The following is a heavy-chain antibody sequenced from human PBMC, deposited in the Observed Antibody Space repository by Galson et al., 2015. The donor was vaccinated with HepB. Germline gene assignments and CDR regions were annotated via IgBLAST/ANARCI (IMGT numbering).Heavy chain of an antibody. V-gene: IGHV3-33*01. CDR2: IWSDGSNK. CDR3: VRGGDGDLYYFDY. Sequence: SLRLSCAASGFAFSRYGMHWVRQVPGKGLEWVTIIWSDGSNKYYADSVKGRFTISRDNSKNTLSLEVNCLKPEDTAIYHCVRGGDGDLYYFDYWGRGTLVTVSS. J-gene: IGHJ4*02. D-gene: IGHD4-17*01. CDR1: GFAFSRYG.